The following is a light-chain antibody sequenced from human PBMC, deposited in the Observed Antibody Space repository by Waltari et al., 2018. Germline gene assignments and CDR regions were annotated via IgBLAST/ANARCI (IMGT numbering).Light chain of an antibody. CDR3: QQSYSTLGVT. CDR2: AAS. V-gene: IGKV1-39*01. J-gene: IGKJ3*01. CDR1: QSISSY. Sequence: DIQMTQSPSSLSASVGDRVTITCRASQSISSYLNWYQQKPGKAPKLLIYAASSLQSGVPSMFSGSGSGTDFTLTISSLQPEDFATYYCQQSYSTLGVTFGPGTKVDIK.